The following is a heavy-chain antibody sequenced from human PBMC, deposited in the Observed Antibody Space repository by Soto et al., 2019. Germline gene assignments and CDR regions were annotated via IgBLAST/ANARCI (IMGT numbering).Heavy chain of an antibody. V-gene: IGHV3-11*01. Sequence: PGGSLRLSCAVWGLTFSDHYLSWIRQAPGKGLEWVSYISRSGSTIYYADSVKGRFTISRDNAKNSLYLQMNNLRAEDTAVYYCARDLRYYDSGSYFASDIWGQGTMVTVSS. D-gene: IGHD3-10*01. CDR1: GLTFSDHY. CDR3: ARDLRYYDSGSYFASDI. CDR2: ISRSGSTI. J-gene: IGHJ3*02.